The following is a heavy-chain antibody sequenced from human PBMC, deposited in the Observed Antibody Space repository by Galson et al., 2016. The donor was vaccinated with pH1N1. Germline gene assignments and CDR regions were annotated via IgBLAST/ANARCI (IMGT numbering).Heavy chain of an antibody. CDR1: GFTFSNFY. J-gene: IGHJ4*02. CDR3: ARFYGGNSDY. CDR2: INKDGGDT. V-gene: IGHV3-7*04. D-gene: IGHD4-23*01. Sequence: SLRLSCAASGFTFSNFYMTWVRQAPGKGLEWVANINKDGGDTYYVDSVKGRFTISRDNAKNSLYLQLNSLRAEDTAVYYCARFYGGNSDYWCQGTLVTVSS.